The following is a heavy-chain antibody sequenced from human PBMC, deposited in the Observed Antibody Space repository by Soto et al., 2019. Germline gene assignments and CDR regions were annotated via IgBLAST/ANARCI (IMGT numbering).Heavy chain of an antibody. Sequence: EVQLVESGGGLVKPGGSLRLSCAASGFTFSSYSMNWVRQAPGKGLEWVSSISSSSSYIYYADSVKGRFTISRDNAKNSLYLQMNSLRAEDTAVYYCAREEEAVAGKGWFDPWGQGTLVTVSS. J-gene: IGHJ5*02. CDR3: AREEEAVAGKGWFDP. V-gene: IGHV3-21*01. CDR1: GFTFSSYS. D-gene: IGHD6-19*01. CDR2: ISSSSSYI.